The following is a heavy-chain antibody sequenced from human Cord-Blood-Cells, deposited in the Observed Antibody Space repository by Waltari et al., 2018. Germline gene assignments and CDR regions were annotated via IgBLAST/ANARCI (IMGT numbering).Heavy chain of an antibody. CDR1: GGSFSGYY. CDR2: INHSGST. D-gene: IGHD5-12*01. V-gene: IGHV4-34*01. CDR3: ASRRDSGYDDY. J-gene: IGHJ4*02. Sequence: QVQLQQWGAGLLKPSETLSLTCAVYGGSFSGYYLSWIRQPPGKGLEWIGEINHSGSTNYNPSLKSRVTISVDTSKNQFSLKLSSVTAADTAVYYCASRRDSGYDDYWGQGTLVTVSS.